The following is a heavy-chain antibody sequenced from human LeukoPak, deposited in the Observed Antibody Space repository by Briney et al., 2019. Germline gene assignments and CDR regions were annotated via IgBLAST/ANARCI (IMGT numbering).Heavy chain of an antibody. CDR1: GFTFSSYW. J-gene: IGHJ4*02. Sequence: GGSLRLSCAASGFTFSSYWMSWVRQAPGKGLQWVANIKTDGSEKYYVDSVKGRFTISRDNAKNSLYLEMNSLRAEDTAVYYCAREAGTGDYWGQGTLVTVSS. CDR2: IKTDGSEK. D-gene: IGHD3-10*01. CDR3: AREAGTGDY. V-gene: IGHV3-7*01.